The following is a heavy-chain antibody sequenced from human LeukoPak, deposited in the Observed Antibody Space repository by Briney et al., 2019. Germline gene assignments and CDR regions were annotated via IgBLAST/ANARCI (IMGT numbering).Heavy chain of an antibody. CDR2: IYYSGST. CDR3: ARVTAAAGYYWYFDL. V-gene: IGHV4-59*01. CDR1: GGSISSYY. D-gene: IGHD6-13*01. Sequence: SETLSLTRTVSGGSISSYYWSWIRQPPGKGLEWIGYIYYSGSTNYNPSLKSRVTISVDTSKNQFSLKLSSVTAADTAVYYCARVTAAAGYYWYFDLWGRGTLVTVSS. J-gene: IGHJ2*01.